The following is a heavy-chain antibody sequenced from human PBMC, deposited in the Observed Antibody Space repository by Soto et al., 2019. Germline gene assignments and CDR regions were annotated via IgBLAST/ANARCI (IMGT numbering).Heavy chain of an antibody. CDR1: GFTFSSYW. J-gene: IGHJ4*02. V-gene: IGHV3-7*01. D-gene: IGHD6-13*01. Sequence: GGSLRLSCVASGFTFSSYWMSWVRQAPGKGLEWVANIKQDGNEKYYADSVKGRFTISRDNSKNTLYLQMNSLRAEDTAVYYCAKDGPYSSSWTYFDYWGQGTLVTVSS. CDR2: IKQDGNEK. CDR3: AKDGPYSSSWTYFDY.